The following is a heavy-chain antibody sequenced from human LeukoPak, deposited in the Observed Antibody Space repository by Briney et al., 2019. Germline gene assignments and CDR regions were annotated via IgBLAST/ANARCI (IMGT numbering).Heavy chain of an antibody. V-gene: IGHV7-4-1*02. CDR1: GYTFTGYY. CDR3: ARDRRGYSYGYCGY. Sequence: ASVKVSCKASGYTFTGYYMHWVRQAPGQGLEWMGWINTNTGNPTYAQGFTGRFVFSLDTSVSTAYLQISSLKAEDTAVYYCARDRRGYSYGYCGYWGQGTLVTVSS. J-gene: IGHJ4*02. CDR2: INTNTGNP. D-gene: IGHD5-18*01.